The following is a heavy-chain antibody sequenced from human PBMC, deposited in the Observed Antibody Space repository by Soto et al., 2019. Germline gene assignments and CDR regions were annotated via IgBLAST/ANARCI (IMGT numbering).Heavy chain of an antibody. V-gene: IGHV4-59*06. CDR3: ASRGTTTDCSGGSCYARGFDY. D-gene: IGHD2-15*01. CDR2: IYYSGST. J-gene: IGHJ4*02. Sequence: SETLSLTCTVSGGSISGYYWSWIRQPPGKGLEWIGYIYYSGSTYYNPSLKSRVTISVDTSKNQFSLKLSSVTAADTAVYYCASRGTTTDCSGGSCYARGFDYWGQGTLVTVSS. CDR1: GGSISGYY.